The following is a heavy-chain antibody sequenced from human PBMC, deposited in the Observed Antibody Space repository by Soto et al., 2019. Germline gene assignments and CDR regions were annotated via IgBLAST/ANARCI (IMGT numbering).Heavy chain of an antibody. D-gene: IGHD3-22*01. J-gene: IGHJ6*02. Sequence: GESLKISCKGSGYSFTSYWIGWVRQMPGKGLEWMGIIYPGDSDTRYSPSFQGQVTISADKSISTAYLQWSSLKASDTAMYYCARHNSHYYDSSGYYRLYYGMDVWGQGTTVTVSS. V-gene: IGHV5-51*01. CDR3: ARHNSHYYDSSGYYRLYYGMDV. CDR2: IYPGDSDT. CDR1: GYSFTSYW.